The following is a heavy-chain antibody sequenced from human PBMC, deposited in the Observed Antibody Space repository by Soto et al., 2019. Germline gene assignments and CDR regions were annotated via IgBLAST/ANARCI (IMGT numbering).Heavy chain of an antibody. CDR3: AKNPGYYYDSTGYHFDY. CDR2: ISYGGGTT. V-gene: IGHV3-23*01. D-gene: IGHD3-22*01. J-gene: IGHJ4*02. Sequence: PGGSLRLSCEASGFTFCAYAMSWVRQAPGKGLEWVSAISYGGGTTYYADSVKGRFTISRDNSKNTLYLQMNSLRAEDTAVYYCAKNPGYYYDSTGYHFDYWGQGTLVTVSS. CDR1: GFTFCAYA.